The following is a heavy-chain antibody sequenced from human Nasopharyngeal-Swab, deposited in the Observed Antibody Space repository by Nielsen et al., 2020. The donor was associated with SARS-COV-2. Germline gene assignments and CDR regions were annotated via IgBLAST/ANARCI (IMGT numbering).Heavy chain of an antibody. V-gene: IGHV1-3*01. Sequence: ASVKVSCKASGYTFTSYGITWVRQAPGQGLEWMGWINAGNGNTKYSQKFQGRVTITRDTSASTAYMELSSLRSEDTAVYYCARDTRNTKQWTYYYYYGMDVWGQGTTVTVSS. J-gene: IGHJ6*02. CDR3: ARDTRNTKQWTYYYYYGMDV. D-gene: IGHD6-19*01. CDR1: GYTFTSYG. CDR2: INAGNGNT.